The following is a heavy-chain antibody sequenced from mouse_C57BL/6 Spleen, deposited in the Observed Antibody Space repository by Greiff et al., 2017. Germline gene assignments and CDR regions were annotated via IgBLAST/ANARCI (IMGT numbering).Heavy chain of an antibody. CDR1: GFNIKEYY. Sequence: VRLQQSGAELVKPGVSVTLSCTASGFNIKEYYMHWVKQRTEQGLEWIGRIDPEDGETKYAPKFQGKAIIPADTSSNTSYMQLSSLTTEDTAVYYCASPLTGTFDYWGQGTTLTVSS. D-gene: IGHD4-1*01. J-gene: IGHJ2*01. CDR2: IDPEDGET. CDR3: ASPLTGTFDY. V-gene: IGHV14-2*01.